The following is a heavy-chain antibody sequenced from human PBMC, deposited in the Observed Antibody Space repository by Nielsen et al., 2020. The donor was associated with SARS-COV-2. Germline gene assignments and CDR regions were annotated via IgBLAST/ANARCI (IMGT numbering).Heavy chain of an antibody. V-gene: IGHV4-59*13. J-gene: IGHJ4*02. D-gene: IGHD3-3*01. Sequence: SETLSLTCTVSGGAISSYYWTWIRQPPEKGLEWIAYIYGIGNTNYNPSLQSRVTISVDTSRNQFSLKLTSVTAADTAVYYCARGSDEGLARWGQGTLVTVSS. CDR1: GGAISSYY. CDR3: ARGSDEGLAR. CDR2: IYGIGNT.